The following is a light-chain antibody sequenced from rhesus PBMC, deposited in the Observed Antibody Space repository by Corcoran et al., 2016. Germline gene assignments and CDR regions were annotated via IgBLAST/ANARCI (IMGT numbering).Light chain of an antibody. CDR2: DVS. CDR1: QSLLDSEDGNTY. V-gene: IGKV2-104*02. Sequence: DIVMTQTPLSLPVTPGEPASISCRSSQSLLDSEDGNTYLDWYLQKPGQSPQPLISDVSTRGSGVPDRFSGSGSDTDFTLKISRVEAEDVGVYCCMQALELPYSFGQGTKVEIK. CDR3: MQALELPYS. J-gene: IGKJ2*01.